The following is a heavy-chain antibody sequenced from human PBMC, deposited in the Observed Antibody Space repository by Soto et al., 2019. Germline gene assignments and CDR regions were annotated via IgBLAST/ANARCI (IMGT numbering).Heavy chain of an antibody. CDR1: GFSFSSYG. CDR3: ARDGDINPGLGKDY. D-gene: IGHD3-16*01. CDR2: IWHDGGNK. Sequence: LRRSCAASGFSFSSYGMHWVRQAPGKGLEWVAFIWHDGGNKFYAESVKGRFTISRDNSKNTLYRQMTSLSAEDTAMYYCARDGDINPGLGKDYWGQGTLVTVSS. J-gene: IGHJ4*02. V-gene: IGHV3-33*01.